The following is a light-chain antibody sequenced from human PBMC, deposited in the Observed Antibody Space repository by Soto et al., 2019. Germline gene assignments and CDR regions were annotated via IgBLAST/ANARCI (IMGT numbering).Light chain of an antibody. V-gene: IGLV4-69*01. J-gene: IGLJ3*02. CDR2: VNNDGSH. Sequence: QPVLTQSPSASASLGASVKLTCTLSSGNSNYAIAWHQQQPEKGPRYLMNVNNDGSHIKGDGIPDRFSGSSSGAERYLTISSLQSEDEADYYCQTWGTGYWVFGGGTKLTVL. CDR1: SGNSNYA. CDR3: QTWGTGYWV.